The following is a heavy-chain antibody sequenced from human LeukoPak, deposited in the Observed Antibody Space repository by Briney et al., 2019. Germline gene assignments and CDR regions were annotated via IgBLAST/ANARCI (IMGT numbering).Heavy chain of an antibody. CDR1: GGSITSGNYY. Sequence: PSETLSLTCTVSGGSITSGNYYWGWLRQPPGKGLEWIGSIYYSGSTYYNPSLKSRVTIFVDTSTNQFSLQLNSVTAADTAVYYCARPDQRGYTYGYSAFDIWGQGTMVTVSS. CDR2: IYYSGST. CDR3: ARPDQRGYTYGYSAFDI. J-gene: IGHJ3*02. V-gene: IGHV4-39*01. D-gene: IGHD5-18*01.